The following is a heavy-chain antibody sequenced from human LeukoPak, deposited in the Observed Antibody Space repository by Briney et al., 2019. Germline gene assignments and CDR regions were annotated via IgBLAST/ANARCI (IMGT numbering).Heavy chain of an antibody. J-gene: IGHJ4*02. Sequence: GGSLRLSCSASGFTFKSYAMHWVRQAPGKGLEYVSSINTNGANTYYADSVKGRFTISRDNAKNTLYLQMDSLRAEDTAVYYCARDYSSVPEYWGQGTLVTVSS. CDR2: INTNGANT. D-gene: IGHD6-19*01. CDR1: GFTFKSYA. CDR3: ARDYSSVPEY. V-gene: IGHV3-64*04.